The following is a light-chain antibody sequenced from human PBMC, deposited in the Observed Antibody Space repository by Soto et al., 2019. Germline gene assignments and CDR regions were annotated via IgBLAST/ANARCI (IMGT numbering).Light chain of an antibody. CDR3: HSYDSSLSGSV. J-gene: IGLJ3*02. V-gene: IGLV1-40*01. Sequence: QSALTQPPSVSGAPGQRVTISYTGSSSNIGAGYDVHWYQQLPGTAPKLLIYGNSNRPSGVPDRFSGSKSGTSASLAITGLQAEDEADYYCHSYDSSLSGSVFGGGTKATVL. CDR1: SSNIGAGYD. CDR2: GNS.